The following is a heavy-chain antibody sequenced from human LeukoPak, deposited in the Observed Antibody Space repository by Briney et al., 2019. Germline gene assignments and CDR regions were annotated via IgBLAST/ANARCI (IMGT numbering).Heavy chain of an antibody. D-gene: IGHD3-3*01. CDR1: GGSIGGSSYY. Sequence: PSETLSLTCTVSGGSIGGSSYYWGWVRQPPGKGLEWIGIIYYSGSTYYNPSLKSRVTISVDTSKNQFSLKLSSVTAADTAVYYCARSRGTIFGVVTVDYWGQGTLVTVSS. CDR3: ARSRGTIFGVVTVDY. J-gene: IGHJ4*02. V-gene: IGHV4-39*01. CDR2: IYYSGST.